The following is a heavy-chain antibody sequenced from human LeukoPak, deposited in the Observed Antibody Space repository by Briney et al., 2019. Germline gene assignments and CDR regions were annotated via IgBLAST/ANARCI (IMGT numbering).Heavy chain of an antibody. V-gene: IGHV5-51*01. D-gene: IGHD3-22*01. J-gene: IGHJ3*02. CDR2: IYPGDSDT. CDR1: GYSFTSYW. CDR3: ARTGDSSGYSSDAFDI. Sequence: GESLKISCKCSGYSFTSYWIGWVRQMPGKGLEWMGIIYPGDSDTRYSPSFQGQVTISADKSISTAYLQWSSLKASDTAMYYCARTGDSSGYSSDAFDIWGQGTMVTVSS.